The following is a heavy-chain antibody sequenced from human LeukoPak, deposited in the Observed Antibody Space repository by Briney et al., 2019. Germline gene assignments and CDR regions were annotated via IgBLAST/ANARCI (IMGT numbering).Heavy chain of an antibody. J-gene: IGHJ4*02. CDR3: AREGKFSSTWYPLDY. D-gene: IGHD6-13*01. CDR1: GFTLRGLA. CDR2: VSYDGANQ. Sequence: PGGSLRLSCAASGFTLRGLAMYWVRQAPGKGLDWVAFVSYDGANQYYADSVRGRFTISRDISTNTLYLQMNSLRAEDTAVYYCAREGKFSSTWYPLDYWGQGTLVTVSS. V-gene: IGHV3-30-3*01.